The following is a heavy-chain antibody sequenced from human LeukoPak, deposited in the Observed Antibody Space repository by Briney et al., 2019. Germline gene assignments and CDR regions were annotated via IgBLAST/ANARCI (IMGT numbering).Heavy chain of an antibody. V-gene: IGHV3-21*01. D-gene: IGHD3-3*01. J-gene: IGHJ6*02. CDR3: ARDPDYDFWSGYYRGYYYYGMDV. Sequence: PGGSLRLSCAASGFTFSSYSMNWVRQAPGKGLEWVSSISSSSSYIYYADSVKGRFTISRDNAKNSLYLQMNSPRAEDTAVYYCARDPDYDFWSGYYRGYYYYGMDVWGQGTTVTVSS. CDR2: ISSSSSYI. CDR1: GFTFSSYS.